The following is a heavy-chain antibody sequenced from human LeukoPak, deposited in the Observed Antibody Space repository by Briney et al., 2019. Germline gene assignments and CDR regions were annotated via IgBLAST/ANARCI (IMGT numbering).Heavy chain of an antibody. J-gene: IGHJ4*02. CDR3: ARIDYGDYVSGF. D-gene: IGHD4-17*01. V-gene: IGHV1-69*04. CDR2: IIPILGIA. Sequence: ASVKVSCKASGGTFSSYAISWVRQAPGQGLEWMGRIIPILGIANYAQKFQGRVTITADKSTSTAYMELSSLRSEDTAVYYCARIDYGDYVSGFWGQGTLVTVSS. CDR1: GGTFSSYA.